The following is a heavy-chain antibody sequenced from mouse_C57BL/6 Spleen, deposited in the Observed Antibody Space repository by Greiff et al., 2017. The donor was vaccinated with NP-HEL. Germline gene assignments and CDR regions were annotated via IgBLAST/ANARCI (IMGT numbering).Heavy chain of an antibody. CDR2: ISYSGST. CDR1: GYSITSGYD. V-gene: IGHV3-1*01. Sequence: ESGPGMVKPSQSLSLTCTVTGYSITSGYDWHWIRHFPGNKLEWMGYISYSGSTNYNPSLKSRIFITHDTSKNHFFLKLNSVTTEDTATYYCARRGRRNYYAMDYWGQGTSVTVSS. J-gene: IGHJ4*01. CDR3: ARRGRRNYYAMDY.